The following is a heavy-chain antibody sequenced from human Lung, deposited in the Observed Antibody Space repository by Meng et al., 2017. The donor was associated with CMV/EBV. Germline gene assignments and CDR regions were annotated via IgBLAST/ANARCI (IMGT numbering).Heavy chain of an antibody. CDR3: AKAVYGSSSEGY. CDR1: GFTFSSYG. J-gene: IGHJ4*02. CDR2: IRYDGSNK. V-gene: IGHV3-30*02. D-gene: IGHD6-13*01. Sequence: GESXKISXAASGFTFSSYGMHWVRQAPGKGLEWVAFIRYDGSNKYYADSVKGRFTISRDNSKNTLYLQMNSLRAEDTAVYYCAKAVYGSSSEGYWGQGTRVTVSS.